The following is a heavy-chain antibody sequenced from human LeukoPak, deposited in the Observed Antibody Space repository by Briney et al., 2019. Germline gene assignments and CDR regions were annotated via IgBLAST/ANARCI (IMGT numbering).Heavy chain of an antibody. D-gene: IGHD3-22*01. Sequence: SVKVCCKASGGTFSSYAISWGRQAPGQGLEWMGRIIPILGIANYAQEFQGRVTITADKSTSTAYMELSSLRSEDTAVYYCARVGRSGYQDAFDIWGQGTMVTVSS. CDR1: GGTFSSYA. CDR2: IIPILGIA. CDR3: ARVGRSGYQDAFDI. V-gene: IGHV1-69*04. J-gene: IGHJ3*02.